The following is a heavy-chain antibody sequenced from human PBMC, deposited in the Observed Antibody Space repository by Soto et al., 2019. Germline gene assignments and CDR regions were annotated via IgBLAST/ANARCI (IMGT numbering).Heavy chain of an antibody. D-gene: IGHD3-9*01. CDR3: AKVAGRWRTGPCYFDF. CDR1: GGSISSYY. CDR2: IYYTGST. V-gene: IGHV4-59*13. J-gene: IGHJ4*02. Sequence: PSETLSLTCSVSGGSISSYYWSLIRQPPGKGLEWIGYIYYTGSTTYNPSLKSRVTISVDPSKNQFSLNLSSVTAADTAIYYCAKVAGRWRTGPCYFDFWGQGTLVTVSS.